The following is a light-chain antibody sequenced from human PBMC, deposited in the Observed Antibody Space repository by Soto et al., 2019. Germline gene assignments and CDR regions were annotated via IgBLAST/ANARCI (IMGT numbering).Light chain of an antibody. Sequence: IQRTQSPSSLSASVGDRVSITCRASQSIGTFLNWYQQKPGEDPNLLIHTSFTLYSGVPSRFSGTGSGTDFNLTISSLQTEDFATYLCQQAFSAEWTFGQGTKLDIK. CDR1: QSIGTF. CDR3: QQAFSAEWT. CDR2: TSF. V-gene: IGKV1-39*01. J-gene: IGKJ1*01.